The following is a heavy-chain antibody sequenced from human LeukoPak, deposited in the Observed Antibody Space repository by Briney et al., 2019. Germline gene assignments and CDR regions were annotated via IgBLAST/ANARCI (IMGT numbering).Heavy chain of an antibody. J-gene: IGHJ4*01. CDR3: ARDGVRGVVHLDH. V-gene: IGHV3-9*01. D-gene: IGHD3-10*01. CDR2: ISWNSGSI. CDR1: GFTFDDYA. Sequence: PGGSLRLSCAASGFTFDDYAMHWVRQAPGKGLEWVSGISWNSGSIGYADSVKGRFTISRDNAKNTVYLQMNSLRAEDTAVYYCARDGVRGVVHLDHWGHGILVTVSS.